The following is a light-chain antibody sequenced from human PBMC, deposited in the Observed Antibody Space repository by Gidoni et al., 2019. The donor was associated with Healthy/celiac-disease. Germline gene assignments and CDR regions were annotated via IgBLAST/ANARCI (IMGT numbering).Light chain of an antibody. V-gene: IGKV1-33*01. J-gene: IGKJ2*01. Sequence: DIQMTQSPSSLSASVGDRVTITCQASQDISNYLNWYQQKPGKAHKLLIYDASNLETGVPSRFSGSGSGTDFTFTISSLQPEDIATYYCQQYDNLPYTFXXXTKLEIK. CDR3: QQYDNLPYT. CDR2: DAS. CDR1: QDISNY.